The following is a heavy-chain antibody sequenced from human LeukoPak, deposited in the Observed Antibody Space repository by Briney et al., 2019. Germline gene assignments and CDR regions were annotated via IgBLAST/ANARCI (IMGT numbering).Heavy chain of an antibody. J-gene: IGHJ4*02. CDR1: GFTFSYYW. V-gene: IGHV3-74*01. CDR3: ARGDKYDTSGYYPFDY. CDR2: INTDVSST. D-gene: IGHD3-22*01. Sequence: GGSLRLSCAASGFTFSYYWMHWVRQAPGKGLVWVSHINTDVSSTTYADSVKGRFTISRDNAKNTLYLQMNSLRAEDTAVYYCARGDKYDTSGYYPFDYWGQGTLVTVSS.